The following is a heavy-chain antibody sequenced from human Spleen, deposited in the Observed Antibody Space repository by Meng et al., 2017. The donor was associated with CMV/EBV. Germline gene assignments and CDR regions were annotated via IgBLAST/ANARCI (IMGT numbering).Heavy chain of an antibody. D-gene: IGHD3-3*01. J-gene: IGHJ5*02. CDR3: ARDGNDYDFWSGYHTSNWFDP. Sequence: SETLSLTCTVSGGSISSSSYYWGWIRQPPGKGLEWIGSIYYSGSTYYNPSLKSRVTISVDTSKNQFSLKLSSVTAADTAVYYCARDGNDYDFWSGYHTSNWFDPWGQGTLVTVS. CDR1: GGSISSSSYY. V-gene: IGHV4-39*07. CDR2: IYYSGST.